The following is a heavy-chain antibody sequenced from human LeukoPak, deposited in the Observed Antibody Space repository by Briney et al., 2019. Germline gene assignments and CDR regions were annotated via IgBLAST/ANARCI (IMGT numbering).Heavy chain of an antibody. J-gene: IGHJ3*02. V-gene: IGHV3-30*03. D-gene: IGHD4-23*01. CDR3: ARDPGRFGGNSYAFDM. Sequence: GGSLRLSCAASGFTFSGYGLHWVRQAPGKGPEWVAFMSYDGSHRYYADSVTGRFTISRDNSKNTLYLEMNSLRAEDTAVYYCARDPGRFGGNSYAFDMWGQGTTVTVSS. CDR1: GFTFSGYG. CDR2: MSYDGSHR.